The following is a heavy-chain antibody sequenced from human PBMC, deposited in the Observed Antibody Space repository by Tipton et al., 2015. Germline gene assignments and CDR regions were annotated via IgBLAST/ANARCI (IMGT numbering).Heavy chain of an antibody. J-gene: IGHJ4*02. CDR1: GDSISSINW. V-gene: IGHV4-4*02. CDR3: VRRSLVGQKGLDS. CDR2: IYHSGDT. Sequence: TLSLTCAVSGDSISSINWWSWVRQPPEKRLEWIGQIYHSGDTNYNPSLTSRVTLSVDLSNNYFSLKLTSMTAADTAVYYCVRRSLVGQKGLDSWGQGTLVTVSS. D-gene: IGHD2-8*02.